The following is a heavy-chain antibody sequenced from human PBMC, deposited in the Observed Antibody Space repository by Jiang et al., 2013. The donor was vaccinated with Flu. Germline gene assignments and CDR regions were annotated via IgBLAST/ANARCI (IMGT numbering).Heavy chain of an antibody. V-gene: IGHV5-51*01. CDR2: IYPGDSDT. CDR3: ARLRTKGYSSSSFDY. J-gene: IGHJ4*02. Sequence: RQMPGKGLEWMGIIYPGDSDTRYSPSFQGQVTISADKSISTAYLQWSSLKASDTAMYYCARLRTKGYSSSSFDYWGQGTLVTVSS. D-gene: IGHD6-6*01.